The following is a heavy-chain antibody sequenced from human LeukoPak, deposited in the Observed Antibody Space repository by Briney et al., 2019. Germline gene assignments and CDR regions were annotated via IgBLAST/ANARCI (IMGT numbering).Heavy chain of an antibody. J-gene: IGHJ4*02. CDR2: INPNTGGT. CDR3: VQFELDY. V-gene: IGHV1-2*02. CDR1: GYTFTGYY. Sequence: ASVTVSCKASGYTFTGYYMHWVRQAPGQGLEWMGWINPNTGGTNYAQKFQGRVTIIRDTSISTAYMDLSRLRSDDTAGYYCVQFELDYWGQGTLVTVSS. D-gene: IGHD1-7*01.